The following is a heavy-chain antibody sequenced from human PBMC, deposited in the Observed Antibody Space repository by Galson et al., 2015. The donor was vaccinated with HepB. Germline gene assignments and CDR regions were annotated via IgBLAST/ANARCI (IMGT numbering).Heavy chain of an antibody. J-gene: IGHJ3*02. CDR3: ARGPTRAAFDI. V-gene: IGHV3-53*04. CDR1: GFTVSSNY. CDR2: INSGGST. Sequence: SLRLSCAASGFTVSSNYMSWVRQAPGKGLECVSIINSGGSTYYADSVKGRFTISRHNSRKTLYLQIDSLRVEDTAVYYCARGPTRAAFDIWGHGTVVTVSS.